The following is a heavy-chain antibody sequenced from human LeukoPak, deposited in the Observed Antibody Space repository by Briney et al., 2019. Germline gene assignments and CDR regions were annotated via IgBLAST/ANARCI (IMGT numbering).Heavy chain of an antibody. J-gene: IGHJ5*02. Sequence: ASVKVSCEASGYTFTSYGISWVRQAPGQGLEWMGWISAYNGNTNYAQRLQGRVTMTTDTSTSTAYMELRSLRSDDTAVYYCARDLSRTNWFDPWGQGTLVTVSS. V-gene: IGHV1-18*01. CDR3: ARDLSRTNWFDP. CDR2: ISAYNGNT. CDR1: GYTFTSYG. D-gene: IGHD1-14*01.